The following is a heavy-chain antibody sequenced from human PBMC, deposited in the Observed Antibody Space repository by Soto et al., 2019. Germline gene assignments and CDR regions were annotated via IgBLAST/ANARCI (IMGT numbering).Heavy chain of an antibody. V-gene: IGHV4-34*01. Sequence: SETLSLTCAVYGGSFSGYYWSWIRQPPGKGLEWIGEINHSGSTNYNPSLKSRVTISVDTSKNQFSLKLSSVTAADTAVYYCARVLAAAGRATTDFDSRGQGTLVTVPS. CDR3: ARVLAAAGRATTDFDS. D-gene: IGHD6-13*01. CDR2: INHSGST. J-gene: IGHJ4*01. CDR1: GGSFSGYY.